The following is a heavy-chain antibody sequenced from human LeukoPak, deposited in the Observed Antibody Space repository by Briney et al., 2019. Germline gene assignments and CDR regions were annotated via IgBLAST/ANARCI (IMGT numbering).Heavy chain of an antibody. D-gene: IGHD4-23*01. J-gene: IGHJ2*01. CDR1: GGSISSSRYF. V-gene: IGHV4-39*07. CDR3: AREGGDYGGNSQFWYFDL. Sequence: SETLSLTCTVSGGSISSSRYFWGWIRQPPGKGLEWIGEISHGGSANYNPSLKSRVTISVDTSENQFSLKLSSVTAADTAVYYCAREGGDYGGNSQFWYFDLWGRGTLVTVSS. CDR2: ISHGGSA.